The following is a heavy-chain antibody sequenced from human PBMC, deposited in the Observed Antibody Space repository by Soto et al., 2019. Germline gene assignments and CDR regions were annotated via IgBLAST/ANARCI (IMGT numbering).Heavy chain of an antibody. Sequence: QVQLQQSGPGLVKASETLSLTCTVSGGCITNYYWSWIRQPAGKGLEWIGRMYTKERTNYNLSFKSRVTMSVDTSKNQCSLKLNAATAADTAVYYCARDDYKDGGNNWFDPWGQGTLVTVSS. CDR1: GGCITNYY. CDR2: MYTKERT. D-gene: IGHD3-16*01. V-gene: IGHV4-4*07. J-gene: IGHJ5*02. CDR3: ARDDYKDGGNNWFDP.